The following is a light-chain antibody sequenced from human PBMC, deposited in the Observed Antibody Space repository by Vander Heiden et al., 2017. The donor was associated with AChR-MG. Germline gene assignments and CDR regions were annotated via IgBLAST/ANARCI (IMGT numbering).Light chain of an antibody. J-gene: IGLJ2*01. CDR2: EVT. CDR3: CSCAGTSTMV. CDR1: SSDVGNYKL. V-gene: IGLV2-23*02. Sequence: QSPLTQPASVSRSPGQSITISCPGTSSDVGNYKLVSWYQQNPGKAPKLIIAEVTKRPSGVSNRFSGSKSGNTASLTSSGLQAEDEADYFCCSCAGTSTMVFGGGTRLTVL.